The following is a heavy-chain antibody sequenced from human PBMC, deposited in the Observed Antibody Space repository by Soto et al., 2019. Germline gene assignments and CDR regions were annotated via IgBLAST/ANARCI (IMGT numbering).Heavy chain of an antibody. CDR2: ISGSGGST. J-gene: IGHJ4*02. Sequence: GGSLRLSCAASGFTFSSYAMSWVRQAPGKGLEWVSAISGSGGSTYYADSVKGRFTISRDNSKNTLYLQMNSLRAEDTAVYYCVTTPRFLGWLYDYWGQGTLVTVSS. D-gene: IGHD3-3*01. V-gene: IGHV3-23*01. CDR1: GFTFSSYA. CDR3: VTTPRFLGWLYDY.